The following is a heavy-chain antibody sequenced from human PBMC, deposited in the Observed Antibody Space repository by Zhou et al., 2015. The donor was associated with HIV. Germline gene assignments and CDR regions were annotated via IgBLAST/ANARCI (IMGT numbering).Heavy chain of an antibody. CDR1: GGTFSSYT. V-gene: IGHV1-69*02. CDR2: IIPILGIA. Sequence: QVQLVQSGAEVKKPGSSVKVSCKASGGTFSSYTISWVRQAPGQGLEWMGRIIPILGIANYAQKFQGRVTITADKSTSTAYMELSSLRSEDTAVYYCARPTTPKKYDSSGSDAFDIWGQGTMVTVSS. J-gene: IGHJ3*02. D-gene: IGHD3-22*01. CDR3: ARPTTPKKYDSSGSDAFDI.